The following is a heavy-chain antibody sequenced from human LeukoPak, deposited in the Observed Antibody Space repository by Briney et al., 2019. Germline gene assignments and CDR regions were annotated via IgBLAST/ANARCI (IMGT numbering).Heavy chain of an antibody. CDR1: GGSISSSSYY. V-gene: IGHV4-39*01. Sequence: SETLSLTCTVSGGSISSSSYYWGWIRQPPGKGLEWIGSIYYSGSTYYNPSLKSRVTISVDTSKNQFSLKLSSVTAADTAVYYCARHRHRRSNYFDYWGQGTLVTVSS. CDR2: IYYSGST. CDR3: ARHRHRRSNYFDY. J-gene: IGHJ4*02.